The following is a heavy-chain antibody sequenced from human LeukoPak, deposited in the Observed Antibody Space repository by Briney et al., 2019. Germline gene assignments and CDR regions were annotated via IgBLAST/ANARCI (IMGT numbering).Heavy chain of an antibody. CDR1: GFTFSSYS. Sequence: GGSLRLSCAASGFTFSSYSMNWVRQAPRKGLEWVSYISSSSSTIYYADSVKGRFTISRDNAKNSLYLQMNSLRAEDTAVYYCARARTVDIVATTTGYWGQGTLVTVSS. CDR3: ARARTVDIVATTTGY. V-gene: IGHV3-48*01. D-gene: IGHD5-12*01. CDR2: ISSSSSTI. J-gene: IGHJ4*02.